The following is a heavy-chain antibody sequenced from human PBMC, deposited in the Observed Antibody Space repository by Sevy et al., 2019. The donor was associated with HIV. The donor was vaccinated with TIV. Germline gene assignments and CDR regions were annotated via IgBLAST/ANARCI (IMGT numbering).Heavy chain of an antibody. CDR1: GGSISSYY. J-gene: IGHJ3*02. V-gene: IGHV4-59*01. Sequence: SESLSLTCTVSGGSISSYYWTWIRQPPGKGLEWIGYIYYSGSTNYNPSLKSRVTISVDTSNNQFSLKLSSVTAADTAVYYCARGWNYYDSSGYYSRGGAFDIWGQGTMVTVSS. CDR2: IYYSGST. D-gene: IGHD3-22*01. CDR3: ARGWNYYDSSGYYSRGGAFDI.